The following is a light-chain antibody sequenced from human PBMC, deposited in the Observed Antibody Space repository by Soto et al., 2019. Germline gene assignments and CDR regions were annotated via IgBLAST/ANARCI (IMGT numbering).Light chain of an antibody. V-gene: IGKV3-20*01. CDR2: DAS. Sequence: EIVLTQSPGTLSLSPGERATLSCRASQSVGSSYIAWYQQKRGQAPRLLIYDASSRATGIPDRFSGSASGTDFTLTISRLEPEDFAVYYCQQYGSSPLTFGGGTKVEIK. CDR3: QQYGSSPLT. CDR1: QSVGSSY. J-gene: IGKJ4*01.